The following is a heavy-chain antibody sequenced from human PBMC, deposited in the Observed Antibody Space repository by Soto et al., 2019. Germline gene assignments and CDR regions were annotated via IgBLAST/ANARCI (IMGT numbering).Heavy chain of an antibody. CDR1: GDSMGSGGYY. CDR3: AGTRTYYLDY. V-gene: IGHV4-31*03. Sequence: SETLSLTCTVSGDSMGSGGYYWSWIRQHPGKGLEWIGYIYYSGSTFYNPSLKSRITISLDTSKNQFALKLSAVTAGDTAVYYCAGTRTYYLDYWGQVTMVTVSS. CDR2: IYYSGST. D-gene: IGHD2-2*01. J-gene: IGHJ4*02.